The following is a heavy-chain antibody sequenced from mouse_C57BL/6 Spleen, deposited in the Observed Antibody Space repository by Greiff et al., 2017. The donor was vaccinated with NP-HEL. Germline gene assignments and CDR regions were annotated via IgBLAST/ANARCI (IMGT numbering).Heavy chain of an antibody. CDR1: GFNTKDYY. Sequence: EVQLQQSGAELVRPGASVKLSCTASGFNTKDYYMHWVKQRPEQGLEWIGRIDPEDGDTEYAPKFQGKATMTADTSSNTAYLQLSSLTSEDTAVYYCTTEGNPYAMDYWGQGTSVTVSS. J-gene: IGHJ4*01. CDR2: IDPEDGDT. V-gene: IGHV14-1*01. CDR3: TTEGNPYAMDY. D-gene: IGHD2-1*01.